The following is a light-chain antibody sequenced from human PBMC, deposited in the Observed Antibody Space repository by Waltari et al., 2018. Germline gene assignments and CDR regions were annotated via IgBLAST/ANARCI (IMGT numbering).Light chain of an antibody. J-gene: IGLJ3*02. CDR1: RSNIGSNV. Sequence: QSVLTQPPSVSALPRQRVTIPCSGSRSNIGSNVVQWYPQFSGEAPKLLIYYTTLLSSGISDRFSASKSGTSASLVITGVQSGDEAQYFCAAWDDNLSTWVFGGGTKLAVL. CDR3: AAWDDNLSTWV. V-gene: IGLV1-36*01. CDR2: YTT.